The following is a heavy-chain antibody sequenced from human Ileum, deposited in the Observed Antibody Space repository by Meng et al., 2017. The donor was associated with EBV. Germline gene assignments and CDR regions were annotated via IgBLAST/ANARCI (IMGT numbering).Heavy chain of an antibody. J-gene: IGHJ5*02. V-gene: IGHV4-39*01. Sequence: QRQVHESGQGVGKASEPLSLTCTVSGCPINSSSYYWGWIRQPPGKGLEWIGSIYYSGRTYYNPSLKSRVTISVDTSKNQFSLKLSSVTAADTAVYYCARPIAAAGWFDPWGQGTLVTVSS. D-gene: IGHD6-13*01. CDR2: IYYSGRT. CDR3: ARPIAAAGWFDP. CDR1: GCPINSSSYY.